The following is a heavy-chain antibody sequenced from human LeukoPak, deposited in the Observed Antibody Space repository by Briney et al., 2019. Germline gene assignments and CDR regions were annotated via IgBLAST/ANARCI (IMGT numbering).Heavy chain of an antibody. CDR1: GGSISSSSYY. V-gene: IGHV4-39*01. CDR3: AKSSDYDFWSGYYPSYYMDV. D-gene: IGHD3-3*01. Sequence: SETLSLTCTVSGGSISSSSYYWGWIRQPPGKGLEWIGSIYYSGSTYYNTSLKSRVTISVDTSKNQFSLKLSSVTAAVTAVYYCAKSSDYDFWSGYYPSYYMDVWGKGTTVTVSS. CDR2: IYYSGST. J-gene: IGHJ6*03.